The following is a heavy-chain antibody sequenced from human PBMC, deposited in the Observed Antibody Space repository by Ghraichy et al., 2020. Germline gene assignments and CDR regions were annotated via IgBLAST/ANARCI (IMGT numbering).Heavy chain of an antibody. V-gene: IGHV3-7*03. D-gene: IGHD4-11*01. CDR1: GFTFNSYW. CDR3: ARDRRQMTTGSTRYYGMDV. Sequence: GGSLRLSCAASGFTFNSYWMTWVRRAPGKGLEWVAKIKQDGSEKYYVDSVKGRFIISRDNDKNSLYLQMNSLSAEDTAVYYCARDRRQMTTGSTRYYGMDVWGQGTTVIFSS. J-gene: IGHJ6*02. CDR2: IKQDGSEK.